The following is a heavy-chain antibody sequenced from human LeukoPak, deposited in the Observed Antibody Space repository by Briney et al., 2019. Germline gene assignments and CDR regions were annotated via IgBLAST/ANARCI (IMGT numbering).Heavy chain of an antibody. Sequence: PGGSLRLSCAASGFTFSSYAMSWVRQAPGKGLEWVSAISGSGGSTYYADSVKGRFTISRDNSKNTLYLQMNSLRAEDTAVYYCANDRLGDIAATIPDYWGQGTLVTVSS. CDR1: GFTFSSYA. V-gene: IGHV3-23*01. CDR3: ANDRLGDIAATIPDY. D-gene: IGHD5-12*01. J-gene: IGHJ4*02. CDR2: ISGSGGST.